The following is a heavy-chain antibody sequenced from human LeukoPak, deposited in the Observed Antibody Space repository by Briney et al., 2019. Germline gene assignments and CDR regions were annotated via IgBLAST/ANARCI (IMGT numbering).Heavy chain of an antibody. J-gene: IGHJ4*02. V-gene: IGHV4-61*02. CDR1: GDSITSNAYY. D-gene: IGHD3-3*01. Sequence: KPSQTLSLTCTVPGDSITSNAYYWSWIRQPAGQGLEWIGRIYTSGTTNYNPSLKSRVTISVDTSKNQFTLKVRSVTAADTGVYFCARKGLRPLEWLSEYFFDYWGQGTLVSVAS. CDR2: IYTSGTT. CDR3: ARKGLRPLEWLSEYFFDY.